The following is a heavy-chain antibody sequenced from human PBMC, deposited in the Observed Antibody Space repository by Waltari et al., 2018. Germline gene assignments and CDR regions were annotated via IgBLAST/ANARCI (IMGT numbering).Heavy chain of an antibody. V-gene: IGHV5-51*01. Sequence: EVQLVQSGAEVKKPGESLKISCKGSGYTFSNYWIGWVRQMPGKGLEWMGIIYPGAPETRHSPSFQGQVTISADKSFNTAYLQWSSLKASDTAMYYCARHVGGYCSGGNGYADFWGQGTLVTVSS. D-gene: IGHD2-15*01. J-gene: IGHJ4*02. CDR2: IYPGAPET. CDR1: GYTFSNYW. CDR3: ARHVGGYCSGGNGYADF.